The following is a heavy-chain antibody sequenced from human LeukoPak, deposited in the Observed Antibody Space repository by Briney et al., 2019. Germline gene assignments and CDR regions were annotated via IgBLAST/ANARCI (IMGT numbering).Heavy chain of an antibody. CDR1: GFTFNTYW. D-gene: IGHD1-1*01. J-gene: IGHJ5*02. CDR2: MNQGGSEK. Sequence: PGGSLRLSCAASGFTFNTYWMNWVRQAPGERLEWVASMNQGGSEKYYVDSVKGRFTISRDNAKNSLYLQMDSLRAEDTAVYYCARDQGNGCFDPWGQGSLVTVSS. CDR3: ARDQGNGCFDP. V-gene: IGHV3-7*01.